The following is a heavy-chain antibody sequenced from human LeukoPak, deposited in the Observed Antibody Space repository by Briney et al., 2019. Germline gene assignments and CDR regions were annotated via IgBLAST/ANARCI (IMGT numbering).Heavy chain of an antibody. V-gene: IGHV3-7*01. Sequence: GGSLRLSCVASGFTFSSYWMSWVRQAPGKGLEWVANIKEDGSEKYYVDSVKGRFTISRDNAKNSLYLQMNSLRAEDTAVYYCAGDSSGWEPWGQGTLVTVSS. D-gene: IGHD6-19*01. CDR2: IKEDGSEK. CDR1: GFTFSSYW. J-gene: IGHJ5*02. CDR3: AGDSSGWEP.